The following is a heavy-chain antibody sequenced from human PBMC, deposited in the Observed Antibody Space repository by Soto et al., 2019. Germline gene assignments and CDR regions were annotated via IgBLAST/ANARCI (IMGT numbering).Heavy chain of an antibody. D-gene: IGHD1-26*01. V-gene: IGHV3-30*18. CDR1: GFTFSSYG. J-gene: IGHJ4*03. CDR2: ISYDGSNK. Sequence: EGSLRLSCAASGFTFSSYGMHWVRQAPGKGLEWVAVISYDGSNKYYADSVKGRFTISRDNSKNTLYLQMNSLRAEDTAVYYCAKGAYSGSYVDYWGQGT. CDR3: AKGAYSGSYVDY.